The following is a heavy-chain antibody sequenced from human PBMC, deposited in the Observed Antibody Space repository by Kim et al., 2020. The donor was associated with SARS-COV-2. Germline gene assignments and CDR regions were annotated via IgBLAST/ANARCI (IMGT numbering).Heavy chain of an antibody. CDR2: GGST. Sequence: GGSTSDAQKFQGRVTMTRDTSTSTVYMELSSLRSEDTAVYYCARDNRFDPWGQGTLVTVSS. CDR3: ARDNRFDP. J-gene: IGHJ5*02. V-gene: IGHV1-46*01.